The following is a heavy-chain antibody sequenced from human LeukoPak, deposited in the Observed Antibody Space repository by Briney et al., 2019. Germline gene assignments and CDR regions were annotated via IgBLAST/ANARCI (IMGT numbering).Heavy chain of an antibody. J-gene: IGHJ4*02. V-gene: IGHV4-59*01. CDR2: IYYSGST. Sequence: AETLSLSCTVSGGSISSYYWCWIRQPPGKGLEWIGYIYYSGSTNYNPSLKSRVTISVDTSKNQFSLKLSSVTAADTAVYYCARESSDSSGFDYWGQGSPVTVSS. CDR1: GGSISSYY. CDR3: ARESSDSSGFDY. D-gene: IGHD3-22*01.